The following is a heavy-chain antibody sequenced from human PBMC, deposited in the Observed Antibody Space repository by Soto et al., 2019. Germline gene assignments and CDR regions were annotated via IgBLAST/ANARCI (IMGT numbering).Heavy chain of an antibody. CDR1: GFTFSSYA. CDR2: ISSNGGST. D-gene: IGHD2-15*01. Sequence: GGSLRLSCAASGFTFSSYAMHWVRQAPGKGLEYVSAISSNGGSTYYANSVKGRFTISRDNSKNTLYLQMGSLRAEDMAVYYCARGGDIVVVVAANVYFQHWGQGTLVTVSS. V-gene: IGHV3-64*01. J-gene: IGHJ1*01. CDR3: ARGGDIVVVVAANVYFQH.